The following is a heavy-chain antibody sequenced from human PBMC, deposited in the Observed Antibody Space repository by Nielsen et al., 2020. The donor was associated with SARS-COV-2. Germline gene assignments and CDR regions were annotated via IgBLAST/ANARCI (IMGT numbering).Heavy chain of an antibody. D-gene: IGHD6-6*01. Sequence: GGSLRLSCAASGFTFSSYWMNWVRQAPGKGLEWVANIKQDGSEKYYGDSVKGRFSISRDNGKNSLYLQMNGLRAEDTALYYCAKDIKGRIYSAPDYWGQGTLVTVSS. J-gene: IGHJ4*02. V-gene: IGHV3-7*03. CDR2: IKQDGSEK. CDR3: AKDIKGRIYSAPDY. CDR1: GFTFSSYW.